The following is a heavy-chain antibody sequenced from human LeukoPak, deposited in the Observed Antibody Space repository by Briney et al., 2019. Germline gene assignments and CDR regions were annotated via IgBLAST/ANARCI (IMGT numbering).Heavy chain of an antibody. CDR3: ATWGSRSSWYVDY. CDR1: GFTFSSYV. V-gene: IGHV3-23*01. J-gene: IGHJ4*02. D-gene: IGHD6-13*01. Sequence: GGSLRLSCAASGFTFSSYVMSWVRQAPGKGLEWVSSISGSGGSTYYADSVKGRFTISRDNAKNTLYLQMNSLRAEDTAVYFCATWGSRSSWYVDYWGQGTLVTVSS. CDR2: ISGSGGST.